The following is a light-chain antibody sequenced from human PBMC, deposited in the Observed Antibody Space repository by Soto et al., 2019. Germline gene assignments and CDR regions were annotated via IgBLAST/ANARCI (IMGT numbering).Light chain of an antibody. Sequence: DIHLTQSPSFLSASVGDRVTITCRPSQAVPNNMAWYQHKPGKPPKLLIYEESTLHSGVPSRFSGRKSGTQVTLTIDSLQPEDFATYYCQQVKTYPRTFGGGTKVEIK. CDR3: QQVKTYPRT. J-gene: IGKJ4*01. V-gene: IGKV1-9*01. CDR1: QAVPNN. CDR2: EES.